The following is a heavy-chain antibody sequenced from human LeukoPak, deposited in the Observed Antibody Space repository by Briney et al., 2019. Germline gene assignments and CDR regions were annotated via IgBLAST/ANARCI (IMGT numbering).Heavy chain of an antibody. CDR1: GFDFSGFS. V-gene: IGHV3-66*01. D-gene: IGHD4-17*01. CDR3: ARGGLVTTTYYFDY. CDR2: IYSDGNI. J-gene: IGHJ4*02. Sequence: HPGGSLRLSCVVSGFDFSGFSMSWVRQAPGKGLEWVSVIYSDGNIYYADSVKGRFTISRDNSKNTLYLQMNSLRAEDTAVYYCARGGLVTTTYYFDYWGQGTLVTVSS.